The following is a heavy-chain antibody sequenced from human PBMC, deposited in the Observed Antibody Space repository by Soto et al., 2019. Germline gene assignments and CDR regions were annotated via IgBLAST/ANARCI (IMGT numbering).Heavy chain of an antibody. CDR2: INHSGST. CDR1: GGSFSGYC. Sequence: PSETLSLTCAVYGGSFSGYCWSWIRQPPGKGLEWIGEINHSGSTNYNPSLKSRVTISVDTSKNQFSLKLSSVTAADTAVYYCARGRNLYWGQGTLVTVSS. V-gene: IGHV4-34*01. CDR3: ARGRNLY. J-gene: IGHJ4*02.